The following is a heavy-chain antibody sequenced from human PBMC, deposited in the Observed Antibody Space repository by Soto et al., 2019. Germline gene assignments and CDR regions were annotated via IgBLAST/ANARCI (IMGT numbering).Heavy chain of an antibody. D-gene: IGHD6-19*01. CDR1: GGSISSGGYS. CDR3: ARSPGIAVPGAGHFYYAMDV. V-gene: IGHV4-30-2*01. J-gene: IGHJ6*02. Sequence: SETLSLTCAVSGGSISSGGYSWSWIRQRPGKGLEWIGYIYHSGSTYYNPSLKSRVTISVDRSKNQFSLKLSSVTAADTAVYYCARSPGIAVPGAGHFYYAMDVWGQGTTITVSS. CDR2: IYHSGST.